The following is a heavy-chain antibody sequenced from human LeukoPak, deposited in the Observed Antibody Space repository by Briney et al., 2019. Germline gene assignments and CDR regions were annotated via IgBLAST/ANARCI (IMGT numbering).Heavy chain of an antibody. V-gene: IGHV3-11*01. CDR2: INIGGTNT. CDR1: GFTFNDYY. Sequence: GGSLRLSCAASGFTFNDYYMSWIRQAPGKALEWLSYINIGGTNTHYADSVKGRFTISRDNAKKSLYLEINNLRAEDTAVYYCATDGAGFDTWGQGVLVTVSS. J-gene: IGHJ5*02. CDR3: ATDGAGFDT.